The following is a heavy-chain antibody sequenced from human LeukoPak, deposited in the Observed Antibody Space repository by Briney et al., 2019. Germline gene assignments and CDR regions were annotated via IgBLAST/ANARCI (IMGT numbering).Heavy chain of an antibody. V-gene: IGHV4-31*03. J-gene: IGHJ3*02. D-gene: IGHD3-3*01. CDR3: ARALYDFWSGYPDAFDI. CDR1: GGSISSGGYY. CDR2: IYYSGST. Sequence: SETLSLTCTVSGGSISSGGYYWSWIRQHPGKGLEWIVYIYYSGSTYYNPSLKSRVTISVDTSKNQFSLKLSSVTAADTAVYYCARALYDFWSGYPDAFDIWGQGTMVTVSS.